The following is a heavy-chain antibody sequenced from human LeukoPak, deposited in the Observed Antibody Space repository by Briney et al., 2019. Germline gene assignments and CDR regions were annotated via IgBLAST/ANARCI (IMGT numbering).Heavy chain of an antibody. CDR2: IGTAGDT. V-gene: IGHV3-13*01. CDR1: GLTFSSYD. D-gene: IGHD3-22*01. Sequence: PGGSLRLSCAASGLTFSSYDMHWVRQATGKGLEWVSAIGTAGDTYYADSVKGRFTISRDNSKNTLYLQMNSLRAEDTAVYYCARDFLPPGYDSSGLDYWGQGTLVTVSS. CDR3: ARDFLPPGYDSSGLDY. J-gene: IGHJ4*02.